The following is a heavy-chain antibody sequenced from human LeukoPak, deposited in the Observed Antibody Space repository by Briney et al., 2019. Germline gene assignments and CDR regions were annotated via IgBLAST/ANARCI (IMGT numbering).Heavy chain of an antibody. CDR2: FDPEDGET. CDR3: ATRAVAGTLFDY. CDR1: GYTLTELS. Sequence: ASVKVSCKVSGYTLTELSMHWARQAPGKGLEWMGGFDPEDGETIYAQKFQGRVTMTEDTSTDTAYMELSSLRSEDMAVYYCATRAVAGTLFDYWGQGTLVTVSS. D-gene: IGHD6-19*01. J-gene: IGHJ4*02. V-gene: IGHV1-24*01.